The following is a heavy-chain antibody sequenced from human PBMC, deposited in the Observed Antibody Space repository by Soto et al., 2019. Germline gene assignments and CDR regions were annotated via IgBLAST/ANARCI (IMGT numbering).Heavy chain of an antibody. CDR3: ARDREYDILTGSGY. Sequence: GGSLRLSCAASGFTFSRFWMHWVRQAPGKGLVWVARINPDGSTTTYADSVKGRFTISRDNAKNTLYLQINSLRAEDTAVYYCARDREYDILTGSGYWGQGILVTVSS. CDR2: INPDGSTT. CDR1: GFTFSRFW. V-gene: IGHV3-74*01. D-gene: IGHD3-9*01. J-gene: IGHJ4*02.